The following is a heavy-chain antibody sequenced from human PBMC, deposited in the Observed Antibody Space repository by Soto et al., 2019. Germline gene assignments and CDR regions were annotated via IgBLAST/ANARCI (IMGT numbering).Heavy chain of an antibody. V-gene: IGHV4-34*01. J-gene: IGHJ4*02. D-gene: IGHD3-3*01. CDR2: INHSGST. CDR1: GGSFSGYY. Sequence: SETLSLTCAVYGGSFSGYYWSWIRQPPGKGLEWIGEINHSGSTNYNPSLKSRVTISVDTSKNQFSLKLSSVTAADTAVYYCARGPGGDDFWSGIPYWGQGTLVTVSS. CDR3: ARGPGGDDFWSGIPY.